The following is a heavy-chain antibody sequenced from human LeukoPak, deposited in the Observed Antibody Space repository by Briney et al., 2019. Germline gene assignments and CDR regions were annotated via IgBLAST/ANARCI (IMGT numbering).Heavy chain of an antibody. Sequence: SETLSLTCTVSGGSISSYYWSWIRQPPGKGLEWIGYIYYSGSTNYNPSLKSRVTISVDTSKNQFSLKLSSVTAADTAVYYCARPYYYDSSGYYRGHYFDYWGQGTLVTVSS. CDR1: GGSISSYY. V-gene: IGHV4-59*01. CDR2: IYYSGST. J-gene: IGHJ4*02. D-gene: IGHD3-22*01. CDR3: ARPYYYDSSGYYRGHYFDY.